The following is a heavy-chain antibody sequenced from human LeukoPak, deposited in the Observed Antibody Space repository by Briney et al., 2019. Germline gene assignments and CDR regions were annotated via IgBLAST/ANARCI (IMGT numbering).Heavy chain of an antibody. V-gene: IGHV3-23*01. CDR3: AKSMRIAAAGTGVDY. D-gene: IGHD6-13*01. CDR2: ISGSGGST. CDR1: GFTFSSYA. J-gene: IGHJ4*02. Sequence: GGSLRLSCAASGFTFSSYAMSWVRQAPGKGLEWVSAISGSGGSTYYADSVKGRFTISRDNSKNTLYLQMNSLRAEDTAAYYCAKSMRIAAAGTGVDYWGQGTLVTVSS.